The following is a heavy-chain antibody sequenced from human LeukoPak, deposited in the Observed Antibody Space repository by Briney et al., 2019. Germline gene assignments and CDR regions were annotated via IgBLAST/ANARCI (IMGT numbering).Heavy chain of an antibody. D-gene: IGHD3-22*01. Sequence: GGSLRLSCAASGFTFSDYYMSWLRQAPGKGLEWVSYISSSGSTIYYADSVKGRFTISRDNAKNSLYLQMNSLRAEDTAVYYCARDFRIAVAGTSRYYYDSSGVYWGQGTLVTVSS. J-gene: IGHJ4*02. CDR1: GFTFSDYY. V-gene: IGHV3-11*01. CDR2: ISSSGSTI. CDR3: ARDFRIAVAGTSRYYYDSSGVY.